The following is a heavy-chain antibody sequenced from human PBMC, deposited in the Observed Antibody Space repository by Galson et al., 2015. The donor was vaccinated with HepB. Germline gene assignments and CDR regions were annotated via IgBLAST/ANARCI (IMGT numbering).Heavy chain of an antibody. CDR2: ISSSSSYI. D-gene: IGHD6-6*01. CDR1: GFTFSSYS. Sequence: LRLSCAASGFTFSSYSMNWVRQAPGKGLEWVSSISSSSSYIYYADSVKGRFTISRDNAKNSLYLQMNSLRAEDTAVYYCARDLAARYYYMDVWGKGTTVTVSS. J-gene: IGHJ6*03. CDR3: ARDLAARYYYMDV. V-gene: IGHV3-21*01.